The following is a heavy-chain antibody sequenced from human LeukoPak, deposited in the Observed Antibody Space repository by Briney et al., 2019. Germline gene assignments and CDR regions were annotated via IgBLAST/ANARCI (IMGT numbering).Heavy chain of an antibody. V-gene: IGHV3-7*01. D-gene: IGHD2-2*02. J-gene: IGHJ5*01. CDR1: GFTFSSYG. Sequence: PGGSLRLSCAASGFTFSSYGMHWVRQAPGKRLEWVASIKPDGSEKYYVDSVKGRFTISRDNAKNSLYLQMNSLRTEDTGVFYCARVESSDGSLYRPCDSWGQGTLVTVSS. CDR2: IKPDGSEK. CDR3: ARVESSDGSLYRPCDS.